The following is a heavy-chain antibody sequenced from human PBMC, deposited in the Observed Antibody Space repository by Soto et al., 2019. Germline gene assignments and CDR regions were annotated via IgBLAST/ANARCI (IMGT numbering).Heavy chain of an antibody. Sequence: QVQLVESGGGLVKPGGSLRLSCAASGFTFSDYYMSWIRQAPGKGLEWVSYISSSGSTIYYADSVKGRFTISRDNANNSLSMEMNVLRADSTVVYYCARDTVVTSDWSPYDSVYLGQGTLVSLSS. J-gene: IGHJ4*02. CDR1: GFTFSDYY. CDR3: ARDTVVTSDWSPYDSVY. V-gene: IGHV3-11*01. D-gene: IGHD2-21*02. CDR2: ISSSGSTI.